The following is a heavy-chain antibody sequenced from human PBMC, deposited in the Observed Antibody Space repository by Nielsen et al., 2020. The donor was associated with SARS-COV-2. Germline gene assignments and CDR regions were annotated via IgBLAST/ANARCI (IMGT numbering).Heavy chain of an antibody. V-gene: IGHV3-23*01. Sequence: GESLKISCAASGFTFSSYAMSWVRQAPGKGLEWVSAISGSGGSTYYADSVKGRFTISRDNSKNTLYLQMNSLRAEDTAVYYCAKDTAPRVGATGLFYWGQGTLATVSS. D-gene: IGHD1-26*01. CDR3: AKDTAPRVGATGLFY. J-gene: IGHJ4*02. CDR1: GFTFSSYA. CDR2: ISGSGGST.